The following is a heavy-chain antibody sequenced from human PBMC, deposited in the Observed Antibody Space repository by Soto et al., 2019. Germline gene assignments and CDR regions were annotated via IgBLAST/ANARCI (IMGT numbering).Heavy chain of an antibody. D-gene: IGHD6-6*01. Sequence: EVQLVESGGGLVQPGRSLRLSCAASGFIFEDYAMHWVRQAPGKGLEWVSSVTWNSDSLAYTGSVKGRFTISRDNAKNSLYLEMDSLGPEDTALYFCTKSRGVAGRPLDDGGKGTFVTVSS. J-gene: IGHJ4*02. CDR1: GFIFEDYA. CDR2: VTWNSDSL. V-gene: IGHV3-9*01. CDR3: TKSRGVAGRPLDD.